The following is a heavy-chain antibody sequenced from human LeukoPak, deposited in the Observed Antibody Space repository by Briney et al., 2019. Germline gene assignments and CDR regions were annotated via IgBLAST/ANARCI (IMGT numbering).Heavy chain of an antibody. V-gene: IGHV4-38-2*01. Sequence: PSETLSLTCAVYGGSFSGYYWGWIRQPPGKGLEWIGSIYHSGGTYYNPSLKSRVTISVNTSKNQFSLKLTSVTAADTDIYYCASRVVVPAYYYDCWGQGTLVSVSS. D-gene: IGHD2-2*01. CDR1: GGSFSGYY. J-gene: IGHJ4*02. CDR3: ASRVVVPAYYYDC. CDR2: IYHSGGT.